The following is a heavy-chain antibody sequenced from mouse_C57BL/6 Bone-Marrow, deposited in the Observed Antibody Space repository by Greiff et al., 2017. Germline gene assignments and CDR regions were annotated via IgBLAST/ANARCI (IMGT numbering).Heavy chain of an antibody. V-gene: IGHV5-6*01. CDR1: GFTFSSYG. CDR3: ARHMTYYSNYRYYYAMDY. CDR2: ISSGGSYT. Sequence: EVLLVESGGDLVKPGGSLKLSCAASGFTFSSYGMSWVRQTPDKRLEWVATISSGGSYTYYPDSVKGRCTISRDNAKNTLYLQMSSLKSEDTAMYYCARHMTYYSNYRYYYAMDYWGQGTSVTVSS. D-gene: IGHD2-5*01. J-gene: IGHJ4*01.